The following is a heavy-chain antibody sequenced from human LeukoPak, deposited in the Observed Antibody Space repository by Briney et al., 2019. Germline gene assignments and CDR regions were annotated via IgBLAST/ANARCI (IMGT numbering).Heavy chain of an antibody. V-gene: IGHV3-15*01. J-gene: IGHJ4*02. CDR1: GFTFSNAW. CDR3: TTERSYYYDSSGYYGYYFDY. Sequence: PGGPLRLSCAASGFTFSNAWMSWVRQAPGKGLEWVGRIKSKTDGGTTDYAAPVKGRFTISRDDSKNTLYLQMNSLKTEDTAVYYCTTERSYYYDSSGYYGYYFDYWGQGTLVTVSS. CDR2: IKSKTDGGTT. D-gene: IGHD3-22*01.